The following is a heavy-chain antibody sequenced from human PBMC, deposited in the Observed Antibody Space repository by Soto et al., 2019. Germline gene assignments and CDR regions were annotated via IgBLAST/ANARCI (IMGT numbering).Heavy chain of an antibody. CDR1: GHTLTELS. CDR3: ATMGSPNCSSTSCYRWEGDWSDP. CDR2: FDPEDGET. V-gene: IGHV1-24*01. J-gene: IGHJ5*02. Sequence: ASVKVSCKVSGHTLTELSMHWVRQAPGKGLEWMGGFDPEDGETIYAQKFQGRVTMTEDTSTDTAYMELSSLRSEDTAVYYCATMGSPNCSSTSCYRWEGDWSDPWGQGTLVTVSS. D-gene: IGHD2-2*02.